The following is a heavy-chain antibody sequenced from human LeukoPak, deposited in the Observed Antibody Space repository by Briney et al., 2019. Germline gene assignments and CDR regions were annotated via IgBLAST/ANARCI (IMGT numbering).Heavy chain of an antibody. CDR3: ARVDYGDAKTFDY. J-gene: IGHJ4*02. CDR1: GFTFSDYY. CDR2: ISSSGSTI. Sequence: PGGSLRLSCAASGFTFSDYYMSWIRQAPGKGLEWVSYISSSGSTIYYADSVKGRFTISRDNSKNTLYLQMNSLRAEDTAVYYCARVDYGDAKTFDYWGQGTLVTVSS. D-gene: IGHD4-17*01. V-gene: IGHV3-11*01.